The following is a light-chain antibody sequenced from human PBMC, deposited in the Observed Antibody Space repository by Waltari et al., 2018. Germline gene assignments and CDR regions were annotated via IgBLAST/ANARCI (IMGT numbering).Light chain of an antibody. V-gene: IGLV2-14*03. CDR3: CSYTTTTTWV. CDR2: GVS. J-gene: IGLJ3*02. Sequence: QSALTQPASVSGSPGQSITISCSGTGSAIGGFNYVSWYQQRPGKAPKLLIYGVSQRRAGVCERFSGAKSGNRASLTISGLQAEDDSDYYCCSYTTTTTWVFGGGTKRTVL. CDR1: GSAIGGFNY.